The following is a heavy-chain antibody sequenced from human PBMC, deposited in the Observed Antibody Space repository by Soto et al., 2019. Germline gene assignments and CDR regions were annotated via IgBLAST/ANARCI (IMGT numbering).Heavy chain of an antibody. V-gene: IGHV2-26*01. Sequence: QVTLKESGPVLVNPTETLTLTCTVSGFSLSNARMGVSWIRQPPGKALEWLAHIFSNDEKSYSTSLKSRLTISKDTSKSQVVLTMTNMDPVDTATYSCARISLDYGDYYYYYMDVWGKGTTVTVSS. CDR3: ARISLDYGDYYYYYMDV. CDR1: GFSLSNARMG. CDR2: IFSNDEK. D-gene: IGHD4-17*01. J-gene: IGHJ6*03.